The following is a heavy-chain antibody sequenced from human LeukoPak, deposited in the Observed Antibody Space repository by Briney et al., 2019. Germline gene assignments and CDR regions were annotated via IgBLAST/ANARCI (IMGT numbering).Heavy chain of an antibody. Sequence: GGSLRLPCAASGFTFSSYWMGWVRQAPGKGLEWVANIKQDGSEKYYVDSVRGRFTISRDNAKNSLYLQMNSLRAEDTAVYYCARDFPPGNPWGQGTLVTVSS. CDR1: GFTFSSYW. CDR2: IKQDGSEK. CDR3: ARDFPPGNP. V-gene: IGHV3-7*05. D-gene: IGHD1-14*01. J-gene: IGHJ5*02.